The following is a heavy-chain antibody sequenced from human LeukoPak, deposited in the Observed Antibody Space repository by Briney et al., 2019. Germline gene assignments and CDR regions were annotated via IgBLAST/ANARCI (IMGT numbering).Heavy chain of an antibody. V-gene: IGHV3-21*01. J-gene: IGHJ4*02. Sequence: GGSLRLSCAASGFTFSNYWMTWVRQAPGKGLEWVSSISSSSSYIYYADSVKGRFTISRDNAKNSLYLQMNSLRAEDTAAYYCAREVNDYWGQGTLVTVSS. CDR2: ISSSSSYI. CDR3: AREVNDY. CDR1: GFTFSNYW.